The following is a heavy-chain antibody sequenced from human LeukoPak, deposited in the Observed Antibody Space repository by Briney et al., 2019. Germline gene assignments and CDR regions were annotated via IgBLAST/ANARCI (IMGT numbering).Heavy chain of an antibody. Sequence: SGPTLVNPTQTLTLTCTFSGFSLSITGVGVGWIRQPPGKALEWLALIYWDDDKRYSPSLKSTLTITKDTSKNQVVLTMTNMDPVDTATYYCAHSQADGDWNDHFDYWGQGTLVTVSS. CDR2: IYWDDDK. D-gene: IGHD1-1*01. V-gene: IGHV2-5*02. CDR1: GFSLSITGVG. CDR3: AHSQADGDWNDHFDY. J-gene: IGHJ4*02.